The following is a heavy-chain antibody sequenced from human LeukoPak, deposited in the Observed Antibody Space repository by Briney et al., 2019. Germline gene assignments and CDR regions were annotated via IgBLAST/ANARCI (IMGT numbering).Heavy chain of an antibody. Sequence: PSETLSLTCTVSGGSISSSSYYWGWIRQPPGKGLEWIGSIYYSGSTYYNPSLKSRVTISVDTSKNQFSLKLSSVTAADTAVYYCARVYCSGGSCYIDYWGQGTLVTVSS. D-gene: IGHD2-15*01. CDR2: IYYSGST. CDR3: ARVYCSGGSCYIDY. V-gene: IGHV4-39*07. CDR1: GGSISSSSYY. J-gene: IGHJ4*02.